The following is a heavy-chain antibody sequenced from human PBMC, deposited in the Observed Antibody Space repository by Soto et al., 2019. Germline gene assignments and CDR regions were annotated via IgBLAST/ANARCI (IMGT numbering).Heavy chain of an antibody. CDR3: ASWEWNDADY. J-gene: IGHJ4*02. D-gene: IGHD1-1*01. V-gene: IGHV3-48*03. CDR2: ISNSGDTI. CDR1: EFTFSSYD. Sequence: EVKLVESGGGLAQPGGSLRLSCVASEFTFSSYDMTWVRQAPGKGLQWIAHISNSGDTIYYTDSVKGRFTISRDNAKNSLYLQMDNLRVEYAGMYYCASWEWNDADYWGQGTPVTVSS.